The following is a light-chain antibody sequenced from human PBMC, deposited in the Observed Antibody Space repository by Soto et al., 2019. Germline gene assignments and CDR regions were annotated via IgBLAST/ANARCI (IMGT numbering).Light chain of an antibody. CDR3: CSYAGSSTFDVL. J-gene: IGLJ2*01. V-gene: IGLV2-23*03. CDR2: EGS. CDR1: NSDVGSYNL. Sequence: QSALTQPASVSGSPGQSITISCTGTNSDVGSYNLVSWYQQHPGKAPKLMIYEGSKRPSGVSNRFSGSKSGNTASLTISGLQAEDEADYYCCSYAGSSTFDVLFGGGTKLTVL.